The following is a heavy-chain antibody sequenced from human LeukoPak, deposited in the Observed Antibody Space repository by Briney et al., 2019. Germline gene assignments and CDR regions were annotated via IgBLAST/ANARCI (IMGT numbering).Heavy chain of an antibody. J-gene: IGHJ4*02. V-gene: IGHV1-46*03. Sequence: ASVKVSCKASGYTFSNFYVHWVRQAPGQGLEWMGILNPGAGSTNYAQKFQGRVTMTRDTSTRTVYMGLSSLRSEDTAVYCCARDASGDTAMVNFDYWGQGTQVTVSA. D-gene: IGHD5-18*01. CDR3: ARDASGDTAMVNFDY. CDR2: LNPGAGST. CDR1: GYTFSNFY.